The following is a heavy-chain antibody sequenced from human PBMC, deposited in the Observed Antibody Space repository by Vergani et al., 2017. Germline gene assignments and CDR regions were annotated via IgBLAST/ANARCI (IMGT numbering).Heavy chain of an antibody. CDR1: GGSISSDNYY. J-gene: IGHJ1*01. Sequence: QVQLQESGPALVKPSQTLSLTCTVSGGSISSDNYYWSWIRQPPGKGLEWIGYIYYSGFTYYNPSLKSRVSISVDTSTNQFSLKLCSVTAAHTTVYYCTRERRGDFEYFQHWGQGSLVTVSS. CDR3: TRERRGDFEYFQH. V-gene: IGHV4-30-4*01. CDR2: IYYSGFT.